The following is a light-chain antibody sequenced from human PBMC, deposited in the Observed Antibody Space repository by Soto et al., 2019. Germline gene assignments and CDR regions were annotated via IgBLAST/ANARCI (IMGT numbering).Light chain of an antibody. CDR2: GNS. J-gene: IGLJ3*02. V-gene: IGLV1-40*01. CDR1: SSNIGAGYD. CDR3: QSYDSSLSGSRV. Sequence: QSVLTQPPSVSGAPGQRVTISCTGSSSNIGAGYDVHWYQQLPGTAPKLLIYGNSNRPSGVPDRFSASKSGTSASLAITGLKAKDEADYYCQSYDSSLSGSRVFGGGTKLTVL.